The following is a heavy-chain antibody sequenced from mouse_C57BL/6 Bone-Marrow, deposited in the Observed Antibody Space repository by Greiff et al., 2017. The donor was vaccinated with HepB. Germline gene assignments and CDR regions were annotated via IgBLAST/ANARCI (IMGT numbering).Heavy chain of an antibody. CDR3: ARDDGYFLYYFDY. J-gene: IGHJ2*01. V-gene: IGHV1-55*01. CDR1: GYTFTSCW. D-gene: IGHD2-3*01. Sequence: VQLQQSGAELVKPGASVKMSCKASGYTFTSCWITWVKQRPGQGLEWIGDIYPGSGSTNYNEKFKSKATLTVDTSSSTAYMQLSSLTSEDSAVYYCARDDGYFLYYFDYWGQGTTLTVSS. CDR2: IYPGSGST.